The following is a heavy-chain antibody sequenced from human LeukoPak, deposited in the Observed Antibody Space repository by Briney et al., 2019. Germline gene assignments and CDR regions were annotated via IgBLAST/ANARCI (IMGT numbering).Heavy chain of an antibody. D-gene: IGHD5/OR15-5a*01. Sequence: GGSLRLSCAASGFTFSDYYMSWIRQAPGKGLEWVAYIRTDGSTVSYADSLKGRFTISRDNTKNTLYLEMNSLRAEDTAVYYCAREARRSNHWGQGTLVTVSS. V-gene: IGHV3-11*01. J-gene: IGHJ5*02. CDR3: AREARRSNH. CDR1: GFTFSDYY. CDR2: IRTDGSTV.